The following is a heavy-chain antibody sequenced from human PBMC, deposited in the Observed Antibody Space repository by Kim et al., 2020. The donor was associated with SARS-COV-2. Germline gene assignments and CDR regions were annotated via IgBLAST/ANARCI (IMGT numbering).Heavy chain of an antibody. CDR2: ISGSGGST. CDR1: GFTFSSYA. Sequence: GGSLRLSCAASGFTFSSYAMSWVRQAPGKGLEWVSAISGSGGSTYYADSVKGRFTISRDNSKNTLYLQMNSLRAEDTAVYYCAKVGGWFGESLYDGVDYWGQGTLVTVSS. V-gene: IGHV3-23*01. D-gene: IGHD3-10*01. J-gene: IGHJ4*02. CDR3: AKVGGWFGESLYDGVDY.